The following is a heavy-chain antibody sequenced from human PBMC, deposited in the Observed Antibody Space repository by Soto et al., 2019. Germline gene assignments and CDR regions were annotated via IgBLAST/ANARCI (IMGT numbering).Heavy chain of an antibody. D-gene: IGHD3-16*02. CDR2: FDPEDGET. J-gene: IGHJ5*02. V-gene: IGHV1-24*01. Sequence: ASVKVSCKVSGYTLTELSMHLVRQAPGKGLEWMGGFDPEDGETIYAQKFQGRVTMTEDTSTDTAYMELSSLRSEDTAVYYCATPKGEYIWGSYRSGWFDPWGRG. CDR1: GYTLTELS. CDR3: ATPKGEYIWGSYRSGWFDP.